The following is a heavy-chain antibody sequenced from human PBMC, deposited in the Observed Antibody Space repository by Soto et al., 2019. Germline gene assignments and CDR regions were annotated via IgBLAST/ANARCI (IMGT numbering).Heavy chain of an antibody. CDR2: IKQDGSEK. D-gene: IGHD3-3*01. CDR3: ARDRNDFWSWAYYYYYYYYMDV. Sequence: GGSLRLSCAASGFTFSSYWMSWVRQAPGKGLEWVANIKQDGSEKYYVDSVKGRFTISRDNAKNSLYLQMNSLRAEDTAVYYCARDRNDFWSWAYYYYYYYYMDVWGKGTTVTVSS. J-gene: IGHJ6*03. V-gene: IGHV3-7*01. CDR1: GFTFSSYW.